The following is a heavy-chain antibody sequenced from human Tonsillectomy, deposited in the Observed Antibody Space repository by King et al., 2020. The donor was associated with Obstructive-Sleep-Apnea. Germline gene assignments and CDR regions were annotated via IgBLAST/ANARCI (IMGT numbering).Heavy chain of an antibody. CDR1: GFTFRNYA. V-gene: IGHV3-23*04. CDR2: ISGSGGST. D-gene: IGHD6-19*01. Sequence: VQLVESGGGLVQPGGSLRLSCAASGFTFRNYAMSWVRQAPGKGLEWVSTISGSGGSTYYADSVKGRFSISRDKSKNTLHLQMNSLRVEDTAVYYCAKDRRTLSQWLGEIDYWGQGTLVTVSS. J-gene: IGHJ4*02. CDR3: AKDRRTLSQWLGEIDY.